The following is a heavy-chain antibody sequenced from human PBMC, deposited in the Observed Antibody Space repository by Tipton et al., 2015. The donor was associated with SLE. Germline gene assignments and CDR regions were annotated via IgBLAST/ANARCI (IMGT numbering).Heavy chain of an antibody. CDR1: GFTFSSYS. J-gene: IGHJ6*02. CDR2: ISSSSSTI. Sequence: SLRLSCAASGFTFSSYSMNWVRQAPGKGLEWVSYISSSSSTIYYADSVKGRFTISRDNAKNSLYLQMNSLRAEDTAVYYCARDTPRAARYYGMDVWGQGTTVTVSS. V-gene: IGHV3-48*01. CDR3: ARDTPRAARYYGMDV. D-gene: IGHD6-6*01.